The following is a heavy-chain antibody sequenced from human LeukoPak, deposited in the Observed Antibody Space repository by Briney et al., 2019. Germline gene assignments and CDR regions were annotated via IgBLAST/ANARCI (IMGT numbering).Heavy chain of an antibody. CDR1: GYTFTGYTGQY. J-gene: IGHJ3*02. CDR3: AREGATDAFDI. Sequence: ASVSVSCKASGYTFTGYTGQYIPGVRQAPGQGLEWMGWIDPDSGGTKYAQKFRGRVTMTRDTSINTAYMELSSLRSDDTAVYYCAREGATDAFDIWGQGTMVTVSS. CDR2: IDPDSGGT. D-gene: IGHD1-26*01. V-gene: IGHV1-2*02.